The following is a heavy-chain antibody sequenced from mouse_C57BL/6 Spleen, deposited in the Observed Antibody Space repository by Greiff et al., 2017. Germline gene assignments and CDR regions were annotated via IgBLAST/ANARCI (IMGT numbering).Heavy chain of an antibody. J-gene: IGHJ4*01. Sequence: EVHLVESGGDLVKPGGSLKLSCAASGFTFSSYGMSWVRQTPDKRLEWVATISSGGSYTYYPDSVKGRFTISRDNAKSTLYLQMSSLKSEDTAMYYCARNYGSSVYAMDYWGQGTSVTVSS. D-gene: IGHD1-1*01. V-gene: IGHV5-6*01. CDR3: ARNYGSSVYAMDY. CDR2: ISSGGSYT. CDR1: GFTFSSYG.